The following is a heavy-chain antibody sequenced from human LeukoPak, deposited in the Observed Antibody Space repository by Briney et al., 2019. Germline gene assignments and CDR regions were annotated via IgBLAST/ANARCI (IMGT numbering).Heavy chain of an antibody. CDR3: ARGGGEFNN. V-gene: IGHV4-61*02. D-gene: IGHD2-15*01. CDR1: GDSISSGDYY. Sequence: PSETLSLTCTVSGDSISSGDYYWSWIRQPAGKGLEWIGRISSSGSTNYNPALKSRVTISEDTSKNQFSLNLTSVTAADTAVYYCARGGGEFNNWGQGTLVTVSS. CDR2: ISSSGST. J-gene: IGHJ4*02.